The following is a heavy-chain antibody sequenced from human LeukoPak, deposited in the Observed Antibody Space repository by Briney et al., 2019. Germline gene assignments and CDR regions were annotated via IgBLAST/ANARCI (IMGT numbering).Heavy chain of an antibody. CDR1: GGSISSYY. V-gene: IGHV4-59*08. CDR3: ARGAAAGPWYFDL. CDR2: IYYSAST. D-gene: IGHD6-13*01. Sequence: SETLSLTCTVSGGSISSYYWSWIRQPPGKGLEWIGYIYYSASTNYNPSLKSRVTISVDTSKNQFSLKLSSVTAADTAVYYCARGAAAGPWYFDLWGRGTLVTVSS. J-gene: IGHJ2*01.